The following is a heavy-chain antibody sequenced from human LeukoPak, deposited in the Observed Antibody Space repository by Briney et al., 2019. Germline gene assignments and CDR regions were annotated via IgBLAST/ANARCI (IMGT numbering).Heavy chain of an antibody. D-gene: IGHD5-18*01. J-gene: IGHJ4*02. V-gene: IGHV3-21*01. CDR3: ARGGLDTAMVFDY. CDR1: GFTFSSYS. Sequence: SGGSLRLSCAASGFTFSSYSMNWVRQAPGNGLEWVSSISSSSSYIYYADSVKGRFTISRDNAKNSLYLQMNSLRAEDAAVYYCARGGLDTAMVFDYWGQGTLVTVSS. CDR2: ISSSSSYI.